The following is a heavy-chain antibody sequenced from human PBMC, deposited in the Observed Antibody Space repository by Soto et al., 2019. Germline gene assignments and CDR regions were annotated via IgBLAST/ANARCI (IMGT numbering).Heavy chain of an antibody. V-gene: IGHV4-4*02. CDR3: ARGGYYGSGSYYNNWFDP. D-gene: IGHD3-10*01. CDR2: IYHSGST. J-gene: IGHJ5*02. CDR1: GGSISSSNW. Sequence: PSETLSLTCAVSGGSISSSNWWGWVRQPPGKGLEWIGEIYHSGSTNYNPSLKSRVTISVDKSKNQFSLKLSSVTAADTAVYYCARGGYYGSGSYYNNWFDPWGQGTLVTVSS.